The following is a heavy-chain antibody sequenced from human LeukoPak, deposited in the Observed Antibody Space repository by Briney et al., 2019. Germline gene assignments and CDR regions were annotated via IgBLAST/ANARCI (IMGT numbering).Heavy chain of an antibody. CDR1: GGSFSAYY. CDR3: ARDRYCSGGSCYLGWFDP. Sequence: MSSETLSLTCAVYGGSFSAYYWSWIRQPPGKGLEWIGEINQGGSTNYNPSLKSRVTISVDASKNLFALKLSSVTAADTAVYYCARDRYCSGGSCYLGWFDPWGQGTLVTVSS. CDR2: INQGGST. J-gene: IGHJ5*02. D-gene: IGHD2-15*01. V-gene: IGHV4-34*01.